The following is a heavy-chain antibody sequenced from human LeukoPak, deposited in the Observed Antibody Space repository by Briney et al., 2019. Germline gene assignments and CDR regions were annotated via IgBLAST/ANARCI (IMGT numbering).Heavy chain of an antibody. CDR2: IKHDGSEK. Sequence: GGSLRLSCAASGFTFSSYWMSWVRQAPGKGLEWVANIKHDGSEKYYVDSVKGRFTISRDNAKNPLYLQMNSLRAEDTAVYYCARTWSPHYYYYGMDVWGQGTTVTVSS. J-gene: IGHJ6*02. CDR3: ARTWSPHYYYYGMDV. D-gene: IGHD2-8*02. CDR1: GFTFSSYW. V-gene: IGHV3-7*01.